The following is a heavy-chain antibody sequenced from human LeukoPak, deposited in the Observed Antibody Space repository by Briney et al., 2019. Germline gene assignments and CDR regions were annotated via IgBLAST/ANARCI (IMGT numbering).Heavy chain of an antibody. CDR3: AKDLPRGKGIVGAKDS. V-gene: IGHV3-23*01. D-gene: IGHD1-26*01. J-gene: IGHJ4*02. CDR1: GFTFSNYA. CDR2: LSSSGNST. Sequence: GGSLRLSCAASGFTFSNYAMSWVRQAPGKGLEWVSGLSSSGNSTNYADSVKGRFTISRDNSKNTLYLQMNSLRAEDTAVYYCAKDLPRGKGIVGAKDSWGQGTLVTVSS.